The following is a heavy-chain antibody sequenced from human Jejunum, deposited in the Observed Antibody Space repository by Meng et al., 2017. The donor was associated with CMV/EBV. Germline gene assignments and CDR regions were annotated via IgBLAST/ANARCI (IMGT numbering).Heavy chain of an antibody. Sequence: QVQLQESGPGLVRPSETLSLTCTVSGDSISTYCWSWIRQSPGKGLEWIGWIYHTVSTNYNPSLKSRVTMSLDTSKNQFSLNLRSVTAADTAVYYCARHPSYFDSWGQGTLVTVSS. J-gene: IGHJ4*02. CDR2: IYHTVST. V-gene: IGHV4-59*08. CDR3: ARHPSYFDS. CDR1: GDSISTYC.